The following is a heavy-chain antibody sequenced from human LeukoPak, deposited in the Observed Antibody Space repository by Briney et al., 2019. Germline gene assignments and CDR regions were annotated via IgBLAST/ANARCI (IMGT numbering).Heavy chain of an antibody. CDR3: ARDYWWNYDY. V-gene: IGHV3-30-3*01. J-gene: IGHJ4*02. CDR2: ISKDGSDK. CDR1: GFTFSDYA. D-gene: IGHD1-7*01. Sequence: GGALRLSCAASGFTFSDYAMHWVRQAPGKGLEWVAVISKDGSDKYYPGSVRGRFPISRDNSKNTIYLQMDSLRAEDTAIYYCARDYWWNYDYWGQGTLVTVSS.